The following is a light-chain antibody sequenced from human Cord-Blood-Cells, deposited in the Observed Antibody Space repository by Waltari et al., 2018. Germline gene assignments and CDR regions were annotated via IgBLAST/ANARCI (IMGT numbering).Light chain of an antibody. Sequence: QAVLTQPPSVSEAPRQRVTISCSGSSSNIGNNAVNWYQQPPGKATKLLIYYPALLPSGVSDRFSGSESDTSASLDISGLQSEDEADYYCAAWDDSLNGYVFGTGTKVTVL. J-gene: IGLJ1*01. CDR1: SSNIGNNA. V-gene: IGLV1-36*01. CDR2: YPA. CDR3: AAWDDSLNGYV.